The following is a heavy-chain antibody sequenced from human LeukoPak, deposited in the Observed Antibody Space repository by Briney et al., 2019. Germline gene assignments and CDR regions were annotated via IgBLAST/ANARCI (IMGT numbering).Heavy chain of an antibody. D-gene: IGHD5-12*01. CDR3: ARRGYSGFGGVFDY. V-gene: IGHV4-39*07. CDR1: GGSISSSSYY. Sequence: SETLSLTCTVSGGSISSSSYYWGWIRQPPGKGLEWIGSIYYSGSTFYNPSLKSRVTISLDTSKNQFSLKLSSVTAADTAVYYCARRGYSGFGGVFDYWGQGTLVTVSS. CDR2: IYYSGST. J-gene: IGHJ4*02.